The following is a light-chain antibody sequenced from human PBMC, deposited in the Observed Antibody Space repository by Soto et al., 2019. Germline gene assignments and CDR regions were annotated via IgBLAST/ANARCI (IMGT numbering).Light chain of an antibody. CDR2: GAF. V-gene: IGKV3-15*01. CDR1: ESVQSN. Sequence: EVLMTQSPATLSVSPGERATLSCRASESVQSNVAWYQQKPGQAPRLLIYGAFNRATGIPARFSGSGSGTEFTLTISSLQSEDFAVYYCHQYDYWPPWTFGQGTKVEIK. CDR3: HQYDYWPPWT. J-gene: IGKJ1*01.